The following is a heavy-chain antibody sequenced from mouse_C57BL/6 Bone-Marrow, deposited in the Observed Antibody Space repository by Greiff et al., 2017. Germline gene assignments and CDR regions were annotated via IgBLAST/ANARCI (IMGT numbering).Heavy chain of an antibody. CDR2: IDPSDSYT. CDR3: ARYPYYSNYDYFDY. CDR1: GYTFTSYW. Sequence: QVQLQQPGAELVKPGASVELSCKASGYTFTSYWMQWVKQRPGQGLEWIGEIDPSDSYTNYNQKFKGKATLTVDTSSSTAYMQLSSLTSEDSAVYYCARYPYYSNYDYFDYWGQGTTLTVSS. J-gene: IGHJ2*01. V-gene: IGHV1-50*01. D-gene: IGHD2-5*01.